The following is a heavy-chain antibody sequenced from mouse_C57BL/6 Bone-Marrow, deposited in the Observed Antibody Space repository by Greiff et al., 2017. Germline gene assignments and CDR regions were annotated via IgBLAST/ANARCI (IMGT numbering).Heavy chain of an antibody. CDR1: GYSITSGYY. CDR2: ISYDGSN. J-gene: IGHJ2*01. V-gene: IGHV3-6*01. CDR3: ARGGGTAQVYFDY. Sequence: VQLQQSGPGLVKPSQSLSLTCSVTGYSITSGYYWNWIRQFPGNKLEWMGYISYDGSNNYNPSLKNRISITRDTSKNQFFLKLNSVTTEDTATYYCARGGGTAQVYFDYWGQGTTLTVSS. D-gene: IGHD3-2*02.